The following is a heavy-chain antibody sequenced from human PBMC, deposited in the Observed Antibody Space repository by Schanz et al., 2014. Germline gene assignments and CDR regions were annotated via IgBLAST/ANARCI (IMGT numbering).Heavy chain of an antibody. V-gene: IGHV3-33*08. Sequence: QVQLVESGGGVVQFGRSLRLSCAASGFTFSSYAMHWVRQAPGKGLEWVAVIWYDENNKYYADSVKGRFTMSRDNSKNTLYLQMNSLRAEDTAVYYCARANYRRKINFDYWGRGTLVTVSS. J-gene: IGHJ4*02. CDR3: ARANYRRKINFDY. CDR1: GFTFSSYA. D-gene: IGHD3-10*01. CDR2: IWYDENNK.